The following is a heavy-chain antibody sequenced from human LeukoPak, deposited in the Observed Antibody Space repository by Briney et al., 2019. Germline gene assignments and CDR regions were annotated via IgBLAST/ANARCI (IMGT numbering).Heavy chain of an antibody. J-gene: IGHJ6*02. V-gene: IGHV3-21*01. D-gene: IGHD3-9*01. CDR1: GFTFSSYS. CDR2: ISSSSSYI. Sequence: PGGSLRLSCAASGFTFSSYSMNWVRQAPGKGLEWVSSISSSSSYIYYADSVKGRFTISRDNAKNSLYLQMNSLRAEDTAVYYCARDLSDYDILTGYSYYYYGMDVWGQGTTVTVSS. CDR3: ARDLSDYDILTGYSYYYYGMDV.